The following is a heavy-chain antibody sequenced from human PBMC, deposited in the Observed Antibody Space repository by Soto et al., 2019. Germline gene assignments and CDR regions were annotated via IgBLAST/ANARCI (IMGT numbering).Heavy chain of an antibody. J-gene: IGHJ4*02. CDR1: GFSFSKAW. CDR2: IRNKTDGGTT. CDR3: ITFPHYDFWNGYQFDY. Sequence: EAHLVQSGGGLVKPGGSLRLSCAASGFSFSKAWMSWVRLTPGKGLEWVGRIRNKTDGGTTDYPAPVRGRFTTTRDDSRRTLYLQMSILNTEDTAVYYCITFPHYDFWNGYQFDYWGQGTMVTVSS. D-gene: IGHD3-3*01. V-gene: IGHV3-15*01.